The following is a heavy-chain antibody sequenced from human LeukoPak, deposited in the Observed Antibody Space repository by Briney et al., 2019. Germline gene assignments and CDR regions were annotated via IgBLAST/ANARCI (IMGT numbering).Heavy chain of an antibody. Sequence: PGGSLRLSCAASGFTFSDYYMSWIRQAPGKGLEWVSYISSSGSTIYYADSVKGRFTISRDNAKNSLYLQMNSLRAEDTAVYYCARDFGHSSSWYEGSYWFDPWGQGTLVTVSS. V-gene: IGHV3-11*01. CDR3: ARDFGHSSSWYEGSYWFDP. D-gene: IGHD6-13*01. CDR2: ISSSGSTI. CDR1: GFTFSDYY. J-gene: IGHJ5*02.